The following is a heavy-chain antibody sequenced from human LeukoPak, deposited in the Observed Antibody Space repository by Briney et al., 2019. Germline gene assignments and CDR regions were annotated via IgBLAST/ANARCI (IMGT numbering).Heavy chain of an antibody. CDR2: ISNDGRNE. J-gene: IGHJ4*02. CDR3: ARGGLYSSSSWYFDY. Sequence: GGSPRLSCAASGFTSSTYAIHWVRQAPGKGLEWVAVISNDGRNEYYADSVKGRFTISRDNFKNTIYLHMNSLRAEDTAVYYCARGGLYSSSSWYFDYWGQGTLVTVSS. V-gene: IGHV3-30*04. D-gene: IGHD6-6*01. CDR1: GFTSSTYA.